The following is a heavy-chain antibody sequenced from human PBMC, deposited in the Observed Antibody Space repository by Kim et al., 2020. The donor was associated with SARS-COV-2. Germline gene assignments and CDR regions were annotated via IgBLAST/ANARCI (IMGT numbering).Heavy chain of an antibody. CDR3: ARGYSGYDTPYYYYGMDV. CDR2: IYYSGST. V-gene: IGHV4-31*03. CDR1: GGSISSGGYY. J-gene: IGHJ6*02. D-gene: IGHD5-12*01. Sequence: SETLSLTCTVSGGSISSGGYYWSWIRQHPGKGLAWIGYIYYSGSTYYNPSLKSRVTISVDTSTNQFSLKLSSVTAADTAVYYCARGYSGYDTPYYYYGMDVWGQGTTVTVSS.